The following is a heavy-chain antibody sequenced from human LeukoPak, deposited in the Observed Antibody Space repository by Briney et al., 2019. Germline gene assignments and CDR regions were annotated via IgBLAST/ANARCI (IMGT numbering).Heavy chain of an antibody. D-gene: IGHD6-19*01. J-gene: IGHJ4*02. V-gene: IGHV3-30-3*01. CDR2: ISYDGSNK. CDR1: GFTFSSYA. CDR3: ARASYQSEYSSGWPSHFDY. Sequence: GGSLRLSCAASGFTFSSYAMHWVRQAPGKGLEWVAVISYDGSNKYYADSVKGRFTISRDNSKNTLYLQMNSLRAEDTAVYYCARASYQSEYSSGWPSHFDYWGRGTLVTVSS.